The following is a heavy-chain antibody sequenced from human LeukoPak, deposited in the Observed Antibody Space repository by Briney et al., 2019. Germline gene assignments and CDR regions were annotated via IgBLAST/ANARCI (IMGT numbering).Heavy chain of an antibody. V-gene: IGHV3-30*04. Sequence: TGGSLRLSCAASGFTFSSYAMHWVRQAPGKGLEWVAVISYDGSNKYYADSVKGRFTISRDNSKNTLYLQMNSLRAEDTAVYYCARVHPRTMDVWGKGTTVTVSS. CDR3: ARVHPRTMDV. CDR1: GFTFSSYA. J-gene: IGHJ6*03. CDR2: ISYDGSNK.